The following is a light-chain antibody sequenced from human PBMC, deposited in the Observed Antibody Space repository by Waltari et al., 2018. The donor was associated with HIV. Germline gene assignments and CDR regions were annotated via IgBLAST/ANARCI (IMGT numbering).Light chain of an antibody. V-gene: IGLV1-44*01. CDR1: SSNLGRNT. CDR3: ATWDDSLNGVI. Sequence: QSVLTQPPSASGTPGQRVTISCSGSSSNLGRNTLNWSQEIPGTAPKLLIYSNHQRPAGVPDRFSGSKAGTSASLAISGLQSEDEADYFCATWDDSLNGVIFGGGTKLTVL. J-gene: IGLJ2*01. CDR2: SNH.